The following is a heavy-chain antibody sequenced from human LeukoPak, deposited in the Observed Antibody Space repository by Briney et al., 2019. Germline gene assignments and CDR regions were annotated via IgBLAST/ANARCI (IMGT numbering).Heavy chain of an antibody. CDR2: IFGNRKRV. CDR1: GPYIQDYA. Sequence: GKSLRLSCKASGPYIQDYAMHWVRQAPGKGLEWVSGIFGNRKRVDYADSVKGRFTVSRDNAKNSLYLQMNNLRLEDTALYYCIKETSAGGLDDWGQGTLVTVSS. CDR3: IKETSAGGLDD. J-gene: IGHJ4*02. V-gene: IGHV3-9*01. D-gene: IGHD4-23*01.